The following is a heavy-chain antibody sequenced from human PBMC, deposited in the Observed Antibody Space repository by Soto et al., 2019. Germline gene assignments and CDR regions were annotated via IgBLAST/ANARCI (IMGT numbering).Heavy chain of an antibody. CDR3: ARDHCSGGSCYSGHYYYGMDV. Sequence: QVQLVQSGAEVKKPGSSVKVSCKASGGTFSSYAISWVRQAPGQGLEWMGGIIPIFGTANYAQKFQGRVTITADESTSTAYMELSSLRSEDTAVYYRARDHCSGGSCYSGHYYYGMDVWGQGTTVTVSS. CDR2: IIPIFGTA. J-gene: IGHJ6*02. CDR1: GGTFSSYA. D-gene: IGHD2-15*01. V-gene: IGHV1-69*01.